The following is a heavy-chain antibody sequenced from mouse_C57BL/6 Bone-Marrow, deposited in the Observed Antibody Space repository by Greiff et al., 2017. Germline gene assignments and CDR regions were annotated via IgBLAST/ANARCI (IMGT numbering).Heavy chain of an antibody. V-gene: IGHV1-53*01. J-gene: IGHJ2*01. CDR3: ARSDVSSYARYYFDY. CDR2: INPSNGGT. Sequence: QVQLQQPGTELVKPGASVKLSCKASGYTFTSYWMHWVKQRPGQGLEWIGNINPSNGGTNYNEKFKSKATLTVDKSSSTAYMQLSSLTSEDSAVYYCARSDVSSYARYYFDYCGQGTTLTVSS. D-gene: IGHD1-1*01. CDR1: GYTFTSYW.